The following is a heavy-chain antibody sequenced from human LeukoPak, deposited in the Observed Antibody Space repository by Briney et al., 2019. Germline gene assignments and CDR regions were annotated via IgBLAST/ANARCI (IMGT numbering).Heavy chain of an antibody. CDR1: GGSISSGSYY. V-gene: IGHV4-61*02. D-gene: IGHD3-16*01. Sequence: SETLSLTCTVSGGSISSGSYYWSWIRQPAGKGLEWIGRIYTSGSTNYNPSLKSRVTISVDTSKNQFSLKLSSVTAADTAVYYCARVYSLGEVDYWGQGTLVTVSS. CDR2: IYTSGST. CDR3: ARVYSLGEVDY. J-gene: IGHJ4*02.